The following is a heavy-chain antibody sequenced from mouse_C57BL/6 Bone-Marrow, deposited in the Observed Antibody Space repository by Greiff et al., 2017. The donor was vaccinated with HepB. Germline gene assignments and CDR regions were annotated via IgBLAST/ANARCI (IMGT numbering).Heavy chain of an antibody. D-gene: IGHD1-1*01. CDR3: ARDRYYYGSSYFDY. CDR2: INYDGSST. J-gene: IGHJ2*01. Sequence: EVQLQESEGGLVQPGSSMKLSCTASGFTFSDYYMAWVRQVPEKGLEWVANINYDGSSTYYLDSLKSRFIISRDNAKNILYLQMSSLKSEDTATDYCARDRYYYGSSYFDYWGQGTTLTVSS. CDR1: GFTFSDYY. V-gene: IGHV5-16*01.